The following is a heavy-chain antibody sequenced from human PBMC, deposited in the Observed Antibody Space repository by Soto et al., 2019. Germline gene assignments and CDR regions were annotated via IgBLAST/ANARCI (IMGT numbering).Heavy chain of an antibody. J-gene: IGHJ4*02. Sequence: GASVKVSCKASGYTFTSYAMHWVRQAPGQRLEWMGWINAGNGNTKYSQKFQGRVTITRDTSASTAYMELSSLRSEDTAVYYWARVVVCSGGSSSPNTFDSWGQETLVTVSS. CDR1: GYTFTSYA. D-gene: IGHD2-15*01. V-gene: IGHV1-3*01. CDR2: INAGNGNT. CDR3: ARVVVCSGGSSSPNTFDS.